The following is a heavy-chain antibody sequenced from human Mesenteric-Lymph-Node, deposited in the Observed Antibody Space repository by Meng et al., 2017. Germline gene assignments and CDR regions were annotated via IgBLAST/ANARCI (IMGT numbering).Heavy chain of an antibody. V-gene: IGHV4-34*01. CDR1: GGSFLGYS. CDR2: INHSGST. CDR3: ARRVVVVAATPGGTHDLADFDY. J-gene: IGHJ4*02. D-gene: IGHD2-15*01. Sequence: QWHIPQVGAGRLKPAGTLSLTCAVYGGSFLGYSGSWIRQPPGKGLEWIWEINHSGSTNYNPSLKSRVTISVDTSKNQFSLKLSSVTAADTAVYYCARRVVVVAATPGGTHDLADFDYWGQGTLVTVSS.